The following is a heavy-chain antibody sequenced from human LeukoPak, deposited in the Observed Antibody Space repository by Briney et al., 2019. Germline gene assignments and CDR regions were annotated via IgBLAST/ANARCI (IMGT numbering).Heavy chain of an antibody. CDR2: ISSSSSTI. CDR3: ARDRAIRSFYFDY. D-gene: IGHD3-3*01. J-gene: IGHJ4*02. Sequence: GGSLRLSCAASGFTFSSYSMNWVRQAPGKGLEWVSYISSSSSTIYYADSVKGRFTIPRDNAKNSLYLQMNSLRAEDTAVYYCARDRAIRSFYFDYWGQGTLVTVSS. CDR1: GFTFSSYS. V-gene: IGHV3-48*01.